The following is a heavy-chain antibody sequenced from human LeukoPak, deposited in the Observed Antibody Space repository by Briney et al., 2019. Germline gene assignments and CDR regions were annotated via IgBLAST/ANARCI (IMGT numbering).Heavy chain of an antibody. CDR3: ARDSPPEYSNYGYFDL. D-gene: IGHD4-11*01. Sequence: SETLSLTCTVSGGSISGGSYYWSWIRQPAGKGLEWIGRIYTSGSTNYNPSLKSRVTISVDTSKNQFSLKLSSVTAADTAVYYCARDSPPEYSNYGYFDLWGRGTLVTVSS. J-gene: IGHJ2*01. CDR2: IYTSGST. V-gene: IGHV4-61*02. CDR1: GGSISGGSYY.